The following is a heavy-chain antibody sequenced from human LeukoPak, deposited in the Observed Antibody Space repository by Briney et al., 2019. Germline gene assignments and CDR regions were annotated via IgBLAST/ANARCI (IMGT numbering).Heavy chain of an antibody. CDR2: IKQDGSEK. CDR1: GFTFSSYW. J-gene: IGHJ3*02. V-gene: IGHV3-7*03. D-gene: IGHD3-10*01. CDR3: AASGSYYKGAFDI. Sequence: GSLRLSCAASGFTFSSYWMSWVRQAPGKGLEWVANIKQDGSEKYYVDSVKGRSTISRDNAKNSLYLQMNSLRAEDTAVYYCAASGSYYKGAFDIWGQGTMVTVSS.